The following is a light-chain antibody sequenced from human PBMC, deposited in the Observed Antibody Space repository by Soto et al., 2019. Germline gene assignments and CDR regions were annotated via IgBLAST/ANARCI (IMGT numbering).Light chain of an antibody. Sequence: EIVMTQSPATLSVSPGERATLSCRASQSVSSNLAWYQQKPGRPPRLLIYGASTRATGIPARFSGSGSGTDFTLTISSLQSEDFAVYYCQQYSNWPPATFGGGTKVEVK. V-gene: IGKV3-15*01. CDR2: GAS. J-gene: IGKJ4*01. CDR1: QSVSSN. CDR3: QQYSNWPPAT.